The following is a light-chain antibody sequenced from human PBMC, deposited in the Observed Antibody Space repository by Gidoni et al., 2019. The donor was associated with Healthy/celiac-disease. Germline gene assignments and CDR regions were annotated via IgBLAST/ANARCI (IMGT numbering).Light chain of an antibody. V-gene: IGKV3-11*01. J-gene: IGKJ5*01. CDR1: QSVSSY. Sequence: EIVLTQSPATLSLSPGERATLSCRASQSVSSYLACYQKHPGQAPRLLIYDASNWATGIPAWISGSWSGTDFTLTISSLEPEDFAVYYCQQRSNWPPITFGQGTRLEIK. CDR3: QQRSNWPPIT. CDR2: DAS.